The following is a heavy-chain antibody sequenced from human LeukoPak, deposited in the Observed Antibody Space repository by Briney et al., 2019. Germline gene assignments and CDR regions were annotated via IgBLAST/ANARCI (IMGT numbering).Heavy chain of an antibody. J-gene: IGHJ4*02. CDR3: ARPNPGYYFDY. CDR1: GAYVSRNTYY. CDR2: VYYSGAT. Sequence: SETLSLTCTVSGAYVSRNTYYWTWIRQSPGKGLEWIGYVYYSGATNYNPSFKSRVAISVDTSGNQFSLKLSSVTAADTAVYYCARPNPGYYFDYWGQGALVTVSS. V-gene: IGHV4-61*01.